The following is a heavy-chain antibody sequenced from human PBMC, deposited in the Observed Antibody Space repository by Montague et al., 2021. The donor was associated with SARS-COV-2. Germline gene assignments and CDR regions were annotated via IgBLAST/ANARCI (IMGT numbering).Heavy chain of an antibody. D-gene: IGHD6-19*01. CDR2: IYYSGST. CDR3: ARQENSSGWFKPDAFDI. Sequence: SETLSLTCTVSGRSISSSSYYWGWIRQPPGKVLEWIGIIYYSGSTYYNPSLKSRVTISVDTSKNQFSLKLSSVTAADTAVYYCARQENSSGWFKPDAFDIWGQGTMVTVSS. V-gene: IGHV4-39*01. J-gene: IGHJ3*02. CDR1: GRSISSSSYY.